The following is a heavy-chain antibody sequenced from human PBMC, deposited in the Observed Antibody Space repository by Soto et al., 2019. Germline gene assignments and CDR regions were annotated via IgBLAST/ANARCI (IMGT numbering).Heavy chain of an antibody. D-gene: IGHD3-9*01. V-gene: IGHV1-69*04. Sequence: SVKVSCKASGGTFSSYTISWLRQAPGQGLEWMGRIIPILGIANYAQKFQGRVTITADKSTSTAYMELSSLRSEDTAVYYCAREYYDILTGTSDYMDVWGKGTTVTVSS. CDR1: GGTFSSYT. J-gene: IGHJ6*03. CDR3: AREYYDILTGTSDYMDV. CDR2: IIPILGIA.